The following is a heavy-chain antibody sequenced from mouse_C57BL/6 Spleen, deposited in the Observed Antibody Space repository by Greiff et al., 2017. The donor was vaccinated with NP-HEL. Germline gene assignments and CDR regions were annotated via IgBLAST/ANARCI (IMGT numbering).Heavy chain of an antibody. D-gene: IGHD3-2*02. CDR2: INPNNGGT. V-gene: IGHV1-22*01. Sequence: EVQLQESGPELVKPGASVKMSCKASGYTFTDYNIHWVKQSHGKSLEWIGYINPNNGGTSYNQKFKGKATLTVNKSSSTAYMELRSLTSEDSAVYYCSRRAAQAPLFAYWGQGTLVTVSA. CDR1: GYTFTDYN. J-gene: IGHJ3*01. CDR3: SRRAAQAPLFAY.